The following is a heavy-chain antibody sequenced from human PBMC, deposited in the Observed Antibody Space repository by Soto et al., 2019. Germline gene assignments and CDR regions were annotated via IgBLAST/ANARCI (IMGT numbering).Heavy chain of an antibody. CDR2: IRSKANSYAT. V-gene: IGHV3-73*01. CDR1: GFTFSGSA. J-gene: IGHJ5*02. CDR3: TRRGVRDWFDP. D-gene: IGHD3-16*01. Sequence: GGSLRLSCAASGFTFSGSAMHWVRQASGKGLEWVGRIRSKANSYATAYAASVKGRFTISRDDSKNTAYLQMNSLKTEDTAVYYCTRRGVRDWFDPWGQGTLVTVSS.